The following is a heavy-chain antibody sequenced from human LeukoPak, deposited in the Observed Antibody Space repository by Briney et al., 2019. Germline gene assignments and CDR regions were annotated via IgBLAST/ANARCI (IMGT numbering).Heavy chain of an antibody. CDR1: GFTFSSYE. CDR3: AELGITMIGGV. Sequence: SLRLSCAASGFTFSSYEMNWVRQAPGKGLEWVSYISSSGSTIYYADSVKGRFTISRDNAKSSLYLQMNSLRAEDTAVYYCAELGITMIGGVWGKGTTVTISS. V-gene: IGHV3-48*03. D-gene: IGHD3-10*02. J-gene: IGHJ6*04. CDR2: ISSSGSTI.